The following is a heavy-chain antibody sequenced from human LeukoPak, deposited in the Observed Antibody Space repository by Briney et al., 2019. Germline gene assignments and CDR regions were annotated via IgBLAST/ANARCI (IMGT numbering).Heavy chain of an antibody. D-gene: IGHD6-19*01. CDR1: GGSISSSNW. J-gene: IGHJ4*02. Sequence: PSGTLSLTCAVSGGSISSSNWWSWVRQPPGKGLEWIGEINHSGSTNYNPSPKSRVTISVDTSKNQFSLKLSSVTAADTAVYYCASFSSGWTYFDYWGQGTLVTVSS. CDR3: ASFSSGWTYFDY. V-gene: IGHV4-4*02. CDR2: INHSGST.